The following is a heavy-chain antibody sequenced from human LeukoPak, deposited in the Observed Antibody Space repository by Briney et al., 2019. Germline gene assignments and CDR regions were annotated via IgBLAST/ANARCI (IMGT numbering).Heavy chain of an antibody. CDR1: GASISSGAYY. CDR3: ARDRTGYFFDD. Sequence: SQTLSLTCTVSGASISSGAYYWRWLRQHPGKGLEWIGYIYDSGTTYYNPSLKSRLTISLHTPESQFSVKLSSVTAADTAVYFCARDRTGYFFDDWGQGSLVTVSS. V-gene: IGHV4-31*03. CDR2: IYDSGTT. J-gene: IGHJ4*02.